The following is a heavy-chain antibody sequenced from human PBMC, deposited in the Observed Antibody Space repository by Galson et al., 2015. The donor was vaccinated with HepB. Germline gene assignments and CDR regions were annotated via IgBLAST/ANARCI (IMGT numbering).Heavy chain of an antibody. CDR2: INPNSGGK. CDR3: AREVGSVRYMDV. CDR1: AYTFTGYY. J-gene: IGHJ6*03. V-gene: IGHV1-2*02. D-gene: IGHD5-12*01. Sequence: SVKVSCKASAYTFTGYYMHWVRQAPGQGLEWMGWINPNSGGKNYAQTFQGRVTMARDTSITTAYMELSRLTSDDTAVYYCAREVGSVRYMDVWGKGTTVTVSS.